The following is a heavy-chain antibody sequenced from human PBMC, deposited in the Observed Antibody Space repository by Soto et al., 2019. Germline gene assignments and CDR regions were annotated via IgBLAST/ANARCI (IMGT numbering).Heavy chain of an antibody. CDR2: ISAYNGNT. D-gene: IGHD3-10*01. Sequence: QVQLVRSGAEVKKPGASVKVSCKSSGYTFTSYGIIWVRQAPGQGLEWMGWISAYNGNTNYAQKLQGRVTMTTDTSTSTAYMELRSLRSDDTAVYYCARGGITMFRRVITLDGWGQGTLVTVSS. CDR1: GYTFTSYG. J-gene: IGHJ4*02. CDR3: ARGGITMFRRVITLDG. V-gene: IGHV1-18*01.